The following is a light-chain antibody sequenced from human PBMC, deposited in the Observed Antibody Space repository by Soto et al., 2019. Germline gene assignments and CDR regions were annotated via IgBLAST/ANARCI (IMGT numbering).Light chain of an antibody. J-gene: IGKJ3*01. CDR1: QSVTSTY. CDR2: GAS. V-gene: IGKV3-20*01. CDR3: QHYGSSPPFT. Sequence: DIVLTQSPGTLSLSPGERATLSCRASQSVTSTYLAWYQQKPGQSPRLLTYGASSRATGIPDRFSGSGSGTDFTLTISRLEPEDFAVYYCQHYGSSPPFTFGPGTKVDIK.